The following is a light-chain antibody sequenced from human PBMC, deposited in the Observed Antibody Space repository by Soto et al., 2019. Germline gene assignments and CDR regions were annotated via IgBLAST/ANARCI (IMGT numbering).Light chain of an antibody. CDR1: QSVASN. CDR3: QQYHNWPPQYT. V-gene: IGKV3-15*01. CDR2: GAS. Sequence: EIVMTQSPASQSVSPGDGATLSCRASQSVASNVAWYQQKPGQGPRLLIHGASTRAVGVPARFSGSGSGTDFTLTISSLQSEDFAVYYCQQYHNWPPQYTFGQGTKLQIK. J-gene: IGKJ2*01.